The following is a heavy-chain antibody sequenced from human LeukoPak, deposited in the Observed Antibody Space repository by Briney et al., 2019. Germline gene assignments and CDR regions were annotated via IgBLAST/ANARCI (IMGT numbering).Heavy chain of an antibody. Sequence: GGSLRLSCAASGFTFSSYAMSWVRQAPGKGLEWVSAISGSGGSTYYADSVKGRFTISRDNSKNTLYLQVNSLRAEDTAVYYCAKPYDFWSGSYDAFDIWGQGTMVTVSS. CDR3: AKPYDFWSGSYDAFDI. CDR1: GFTFSSYA. J-gene: IGHJ3*02. D-gene: IGHD3-3*01. V-gene: IGHV3-23*01. CDR2: ISGSGGST.